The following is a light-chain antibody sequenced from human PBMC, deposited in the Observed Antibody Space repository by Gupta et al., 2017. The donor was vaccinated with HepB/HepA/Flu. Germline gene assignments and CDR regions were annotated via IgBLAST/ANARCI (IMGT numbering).Light chain of an antibody. CDR1: SIRSYD. Sequence: SSELTQDPAVSVALGQTVRITCQGDSIRSYDASWYQQKPGQAPVLVIYDKNTRPSGSPDRFSGSSSGDTASFPITGAQAEEEADYYCTTRDNTGNSWAGFGGGTKLTVL. J-gene: IGLJ2*01. V-gene: IGLV3-19*01. CDR3: TTRDNTGNSWAG. CDR2: DKN.